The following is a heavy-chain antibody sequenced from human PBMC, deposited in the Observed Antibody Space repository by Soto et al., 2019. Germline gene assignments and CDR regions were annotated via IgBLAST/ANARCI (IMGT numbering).Heavy chain of an antibody. CDR1: VFTFSNYA. CDR2: VSVSGGST. J-gene: IGHJ4*02. Sequence: PWGSLRLSCSASVFTFSNYAMTWVRQAPGKGLEWVSGVSVSGGSTYYADSVKGRFTISRDNSKSTLYLQMNSLRAEDTAVYYCARDPGYCTNGVCYRDYFDYWGQGTLVTVSS. CDR3: ARDPGYCTNGVCYRDYFDY. V-gene: IGHV3-23*01. D-gene: IGHD2-8*01.